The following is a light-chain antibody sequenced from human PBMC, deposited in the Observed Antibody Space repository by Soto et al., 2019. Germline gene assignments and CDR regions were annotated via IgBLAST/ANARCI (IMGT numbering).Light chain of an antibody. J-gene: IGLJ1*01. V-gene: IGLV2-14*03. CDR3: TSYKTTSSFV. CDR2: DVS. CDR1: RSDIGTYNY. Sequence: QSVLTQPASMSGSPGQSITISCTGTRSDIGTYNYLSWYQQHPGKAPRLVISDVSNRPSGVSNRFSGSKSGNTASLTFTGLQSEDGADYSSTSYKTTSSFVFGSGTKVP.